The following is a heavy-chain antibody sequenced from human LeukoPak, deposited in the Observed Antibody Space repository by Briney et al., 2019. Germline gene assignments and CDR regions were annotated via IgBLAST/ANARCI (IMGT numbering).Heavy chain of an antibody. Sequence: ETLSLTCAVYGGSFSGYYWSWVRQAPGKGLEWVSAISGSGGSTYYADSVKGRFTISRDNSKNTLYLQMNSLRAEDTAVYYCATHYRLNPDYWGQGTLVTVSS. CDR2: ISGSGGST. D-gene: IGHD3-16*02. J-gene: IGHJ4*02. V-gene: IGHV3-23*01. CDR1: GGSFSGYY. CDR3: ATHYRLNPDY.